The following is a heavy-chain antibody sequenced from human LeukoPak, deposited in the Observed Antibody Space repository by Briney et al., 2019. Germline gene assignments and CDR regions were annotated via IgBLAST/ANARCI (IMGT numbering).Heavy chain of an antibody. D-gene: IGHD3-10*01. V-gene: IGHV4-34*01. J-gene: IGHJ4*02. CDR1: GGSFSGYY. CDR2: INHSGST. Sequence: SETLSLTCAVYGGSFSGYYWSWIRQPPGKGLEWIGEINHSGSTNYNPSLKSRVTISVDTSKNQFSLKLSSVTAADTAVYYCARVGKLLWFGELLSKKLPYYFDYWGREPWSPSPQ. CDR3: ARVGKLLWFGELLSKKLPYYFDY.